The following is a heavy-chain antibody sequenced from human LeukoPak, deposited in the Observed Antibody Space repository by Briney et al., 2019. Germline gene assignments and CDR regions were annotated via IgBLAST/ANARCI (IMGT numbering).Heavy chain of an antibody. V-gene: IGHV3-13*01. CDR3: ARARLGSGSYYFDY. CDR2: IGTAGDT. J-gene: IGHJ4*02. Sequence: PGGSLRLSCAASGLTFSIYDMHWVRQATGKGLEWVSAIGTAGDTYYPGSVKGRFTISRENAKNSLYLQMNSLRAGDTAVYYCARARLGSGSYYFDYWGQGTLVTVSS. CDR1: GLTFSIYD. D-gene: IGHD1-26*01.